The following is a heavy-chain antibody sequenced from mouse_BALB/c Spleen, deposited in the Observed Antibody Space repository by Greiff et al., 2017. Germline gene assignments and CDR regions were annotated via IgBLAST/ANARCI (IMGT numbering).Heavy chain of an antibody. CDR1: GFTFSSYT. D-gene: IGHD2-1*01. CDR2: ISNGGGST. J-gene: IGHJ2*01. CDR3: ARHGYYGNYDYFDY. Sequence: EVKLVESGGGLVQPGGSLKLSCAASGFTFSSYTMSWVRQTPEKRLEWVAYISNGGGSTYYPDTVKGRFTISRDNAKNTLYLQMSSLKSEDTAMYYCARHGYYGNYDYFDYWGQGTTLTVSS. V-gene: IGHV5-12-2*01.